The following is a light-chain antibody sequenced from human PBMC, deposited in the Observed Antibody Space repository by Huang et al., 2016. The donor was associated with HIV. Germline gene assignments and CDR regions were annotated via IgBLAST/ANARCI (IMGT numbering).Light chain of an antibody. CDR3: MQTLQAPYS. CDR2: LGS. V-gene: IGKV2-28*01. Sequence: DIVMTQAPLSLPVTTGEPASFSCRSSQRLLHSNGYNRLDWYLQKPGQSPQLLIYLGSNRVSGVPERFSGSGSGTHFALKISRVEAEDVGVYYCMQTLQAPYSFGQGTKLEIE. CDR1: QRLLHSNGYNR. J-gene: IGKJ2*03.